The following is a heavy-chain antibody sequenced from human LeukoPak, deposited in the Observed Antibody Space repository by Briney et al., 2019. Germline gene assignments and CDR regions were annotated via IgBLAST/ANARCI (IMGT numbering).Heavy chain of an antibody. Sequence: PGGSLRLSSAASGFTVSNNYMNWVRQAPGKGLEWVSVIYSDGTTYYADSVKGRFTISRDNSKNTLYLQMSSLRAEDTAVYYCASSFTSSWLYFDYWGQGTLVTVSS. CDR2: IYSDGTT. V-gene: IGHV3-53*01. CDR1: GFTVSNNY. J-gene: IGHJ4*02. CDR3: ASSFTSSWLYFDY. D-gene: IGHD6-13*01.